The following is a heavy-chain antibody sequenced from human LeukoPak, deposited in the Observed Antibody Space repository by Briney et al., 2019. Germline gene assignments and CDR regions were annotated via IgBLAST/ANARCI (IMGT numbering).Heavy chain of an antibody. CDR3: ASTTVTTFIYYYYYGMDV. V-gene: IGHV1-69*04. CDR1: GGTFSSYA. D-gene: IGHD4-17*01. Sequence: SVKVSCKASGGTFSSYAISWVRQAPGQGLEWMGRIIPILGIANYAQKFQGRVTITADKSTSTAYMELSSLRSEYTAVYYCASTTVTTFIYYYYYGMDVWGQGTTVTVSS. CDR2: IIPILGIA. J-gene: IGHJ6*02.